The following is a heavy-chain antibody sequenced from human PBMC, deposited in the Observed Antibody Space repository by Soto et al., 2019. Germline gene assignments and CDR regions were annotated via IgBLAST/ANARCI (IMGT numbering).Heavy chain of an antibody. CDR1: GFTFDDYT. CDR2: NSWNSGSI. D-gene: IGHD1-26*01. J-gene: IGHJ6*02. CDR3: AKDMGNYYYGMDV. V-gene: IGHV3-9*01. Sequence: GGSLRRSSAASGFTFDDYTIHWVRQAPGKGLEWVSGNSWNSGSIGYADSVKGRFTISRDNAKNSLYLQMNSLRAEDSALYYCAKDMGNYYYGMDVWGQGTTVTVSS.